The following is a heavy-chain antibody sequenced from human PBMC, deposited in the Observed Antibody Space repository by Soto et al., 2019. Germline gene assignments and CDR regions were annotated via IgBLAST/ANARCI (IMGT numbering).Heavy chain of an antibody. CDR1: GGSISSSNW. Sequence: SETLSLTCAVSGGSISSSNWWSWVRQPPGKGLEWIGEIYYSGSTNYNPSLKSRVTISVDTSKNQFSLKLSSVTAADTAVYYCARVLVAGINWFDPWGQGTLVTVSS. D-gene: IGHD6-19*01. J-gene: IGHJ5*02. V-gene: IGHV4-4*02. CDR3: ARVLVAGINWFDP. CDR2: IYYSGST.